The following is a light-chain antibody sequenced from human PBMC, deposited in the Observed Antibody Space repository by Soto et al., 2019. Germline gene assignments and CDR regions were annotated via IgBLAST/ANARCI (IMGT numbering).Light chain of an antibody. Sequence: EIVLTQSTGTLSLFPGERATLSCRATQSVNSDYLAWYQQKPGQAPRLLIYIASPRATGIPDRFSGSGSGTDFTLTIIRLEPEDFAVYYCQQYGTSPWTFGQGTKVEIK. CDR2: IAS. J-gene: IGKJ1*01. CDR1: QSVNSDY. CDR3: QQYGTSPWT. V-gene: IGKV3-20*01.